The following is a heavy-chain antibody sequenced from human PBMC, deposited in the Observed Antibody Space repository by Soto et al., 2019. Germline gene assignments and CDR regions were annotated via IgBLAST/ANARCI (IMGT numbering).Heavy chain of an antibody. CDR1: GGSMNSYY. D-gene: IGHD3-16*01. Sequence: SETLSLTCTVSGGSMNSYYWSWIRQSPGKGLEWIGFIYYTGHTNYNPSLKSRVTLSLDTSKNQFSLKLNSMTAADTAVYYCARDDGGVEGFDPWGRGTLVTVSS. V-gene: IGHV4-59*01. CDR2: IYYTGHT. J-gene: IGHJ5*02. CDR3: ARDDGGVEGFDP.